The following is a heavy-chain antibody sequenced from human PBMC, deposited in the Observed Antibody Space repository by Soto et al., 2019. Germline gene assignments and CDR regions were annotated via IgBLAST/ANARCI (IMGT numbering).Heavy chain of an antibody. CDR2: ISAYNGNT. D-gene: IGHD3-9*01. CDR3: ERGPNYDILTGNYDGMDV. CDR1: GYTFSSYG. Sequence: QVQLVQSGAEVKKPGASVKVSCKASGYTFSSYGISWVRQAPGQGLEWMGWISAYNGNTNYAQKLQGRVTMTTDTSTSTAYMELRSLRSDDTAVYYCERGPNYDILTGNYDGMDVWGQGTTVTVSS. J-gene: IGHJ6*02. V-gene: IGHV1-18*01.